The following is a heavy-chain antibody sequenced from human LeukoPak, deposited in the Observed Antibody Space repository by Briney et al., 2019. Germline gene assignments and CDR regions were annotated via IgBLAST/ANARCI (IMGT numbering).Heavy chain of an antibody. CDR2: IYTSGST. V-gene: IGHV4-4*07. J-gene: IGHJ5*02. CDR1: GGSISSYY. D-gene: IGHD6-13*01. Sequence: SSETLSLTCTVSGGSISSYYWSWIRQPAGKGLEWNGRIYTSGSTNYNPSLKSRVTMSVDTSKNQFSLKLSSVTAADTAVYYCARDEARSSSWYRWFDPWGQGTLVTVSS. CDR3: ARDEARSSSWYRWFDP.